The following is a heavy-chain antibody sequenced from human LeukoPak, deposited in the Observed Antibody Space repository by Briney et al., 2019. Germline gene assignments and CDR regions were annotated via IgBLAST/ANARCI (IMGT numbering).Heavy chain of an antibody. J-gene: IGHJ3*02. V-gene: IGHV4-59*08. CDR1: GGSISSYY. CDR3: ARLGSTFDI. CDR2: IFYSGGS. Sequence: SGTLSLTCTVSGGSISSYYWTWIRQPPGKGLEWIGYIFYSGGSNYNPSLKSRVTISVDTSKNHFSLKLSSVTAADTAVYYCARLGSTFDIWGQGTMVAVSS. D-gene: IGHD2-2*01.